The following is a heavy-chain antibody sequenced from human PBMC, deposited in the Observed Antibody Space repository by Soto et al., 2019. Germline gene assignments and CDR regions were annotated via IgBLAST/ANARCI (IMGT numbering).Heavy chain of an antibody. Sequence: EVQLVESGGGLVQPGGSLRLSCAASGFTFSNYDMHWVRQVTGKGLEWVSTIGTAGDTYSPGSVKGRFTISREKAKNSLYLQMTSLRAEDTAVYYCARGRLISLYYFDYWGQGTLFTVSS. CDR3: ARGRLISLYYFDY. V-gene: IGHV3-13*01. J-gene: IGHJ4*02. CDR1: GFTFSNYD. D-gene: IGHD2-15*01. CDR2: IGTAGDT.